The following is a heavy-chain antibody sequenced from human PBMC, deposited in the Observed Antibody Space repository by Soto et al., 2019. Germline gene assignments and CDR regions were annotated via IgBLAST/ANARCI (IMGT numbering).Heavy chain of an antibody. D-gene: IGHD5-18*01. CDR1: GFTFSDYY. V-gene: IGHV3-11*03. CDR2: ISSSSSYT. J-gene: IGHJ4*02. Sequence: GGSLRLSCAASGFTFSDYYMSWIRQAPGKGLEWVSYISSSSSYTNYADSVKGRFTISRDNSQNTLFLQMTSLRADDTAVYYCAKGGYTFAYEWGQGALVTVS. CDR3: AKGGYTFAYE.